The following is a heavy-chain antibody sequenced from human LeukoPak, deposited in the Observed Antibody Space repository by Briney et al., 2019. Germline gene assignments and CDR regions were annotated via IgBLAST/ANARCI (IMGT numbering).Heavy chain of an antibody. V-gene: IGHV3-30*02. CDR3: AKDLGY. CDR2: IRYDGSKK. CDR1: GFTFSNYA. J-gene: IGHJ4*02. Sequence: GGSLRLSCAASGFTFSNYAMHWVRQAPGKGLEWVAFIRYDGSKKYYADSVKGRFTISRDNSKNTLYLQMNSLRAEDTAVYYCAKDLGYWGQGTLVTVSS.